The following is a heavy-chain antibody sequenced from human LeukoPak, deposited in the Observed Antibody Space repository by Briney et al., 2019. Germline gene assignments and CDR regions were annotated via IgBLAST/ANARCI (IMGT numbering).Heavy chain of an antibody. D-gene: IGHD5-18*01. J-gene: IGHJ4*02. Sequence: ETLSLTCTVSGGSISSYYWSWIRQPPGKGLEWIGYIYYSGSTNYNPSLKSRVTISVDTSKNQFSLKLSSVTAADTAVYYCARMYTAMVTVIDYWGQGTLVTVSS. CDR2: IYYSGST. V-gene: IGHV4-59*01. CDR3: ARMYTAMVTVIDY. CDR1: GGSISSYY.